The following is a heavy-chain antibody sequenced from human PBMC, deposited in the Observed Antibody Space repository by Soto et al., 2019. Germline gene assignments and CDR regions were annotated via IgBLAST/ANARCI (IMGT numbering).Heavy chain of an antibody. CDR1: GFTFSSYA. CDR2: ISYDGSNK. J-gene: IGHJ6*02. CDR3: VLGVVTYYYYGMDV. V-gene: IGHV3-30-3*01. D-gene: IGHD3-3*01. Sequence: QVQLVESGGGVVQPGRSLRLSCAASGFTFSSYAMHWVRQAPGKGLEWVAVISYDGSNKYYADSVKGRFTISRDNSKNTLYLQMNSLRAEDTAVYYCVLGVVTYYYYGMDVWGQGTTVTVSS.